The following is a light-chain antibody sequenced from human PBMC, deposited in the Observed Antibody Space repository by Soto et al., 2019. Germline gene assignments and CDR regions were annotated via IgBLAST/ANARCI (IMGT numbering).Light chain of an antibody. CDR3: LQHNRYPWT. V-gene: IGKV1-5*01. CDR2: AAS. CDR1: QSISSW. J-gene: IGKJ1*01. Sequence: DIQMSQSPCTLSASVGDRVTITCRASQSISSWLAWYQQKPGKAPKLLIYAASTLQSGVPSRFIGSGSRTEFTLTISSLQPEDFATYYCLQHNRYPWTFGQETKV.